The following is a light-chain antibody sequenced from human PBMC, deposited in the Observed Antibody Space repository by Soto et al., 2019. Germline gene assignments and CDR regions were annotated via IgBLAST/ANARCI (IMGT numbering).Light chain of an antibody. V-gene: IGKV1-5*01. Sequence: DIHLTQSPSSLSASVGDRVTMTCRASGRVGSSLAWYQQKAGEAPKLLFHGASTAAPDVPLRFSATGSGTEFTLVIDSLQVGDFGTFYCQQYAEYSTFGRGTRLEI. CDR3: QQYAEYST. CDR1: GRVGSS. J-gene: IGKJ2*01. CDR2: GAS.